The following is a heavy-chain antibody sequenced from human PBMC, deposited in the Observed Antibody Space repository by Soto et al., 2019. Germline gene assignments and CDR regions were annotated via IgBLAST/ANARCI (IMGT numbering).Heavy chain of an antibody. CDR3: ARELAVAGSPSSGLDV. D-gene: IGHD6-19*01. V-gene: IGHV4-4*07. Sequence: SETLSLTCTVSGDSISSYYWSWIRQPAGKGLEWIGRVYFSGNINYNPSLRSRVTMSVDTSKNQFSLRLTFVSAADTAMYFCARELAVAGSPSSGLDVWGQGTTVT. CDR2: VYFSGNI. CDR1: GDSISSYY. J-gene: IGHJ6*02.